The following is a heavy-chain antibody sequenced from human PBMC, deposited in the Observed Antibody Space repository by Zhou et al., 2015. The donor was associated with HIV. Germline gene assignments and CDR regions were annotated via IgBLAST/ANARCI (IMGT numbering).Heavy chain of an antibody. J-gene: IGHJ4*02. D-gene: IGHD3-16*02. CDR2: INEDGSRT. CDR3: AKDPGPGMVTFGGLIGPYFFDN. V-gene: IGHV3-23*04. Sequence: EVQLVESGGGLVQPGGSVRLSCAASGFTFSSYWMVWVRQAPGKGPEWVSRINEDGSRTNYADSVKGRFTISRDKSKNTVYLQMNSLRAEDTATYYCAKDPGPGMVTFGGLIGPYFFDNWGQGTLVTVSS. CDR1: GFTFSSYW.